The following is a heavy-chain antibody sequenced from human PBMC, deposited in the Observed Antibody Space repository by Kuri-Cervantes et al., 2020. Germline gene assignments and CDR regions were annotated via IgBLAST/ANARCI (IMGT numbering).Heavy chain of an antibody. J-gene: IGHJ3*02. V-gene: IGHV1-46*01. D-gene: IGHD4-17*01. Sequence: ASVKVSCKASGYTFTSYYMHWVRQAPGQGLEWMGIINPSGGSTSYAQKFQGRVTMTRDTSISTAYMELSRLRSDDTAVYYCARDSIYGDYVAPDAFDIWGQGTMVTVSS. CDR1: GYTFTSYY. CDR3: ARDSIYGDYVAPDAFDI. CDR2: INPSGGST.